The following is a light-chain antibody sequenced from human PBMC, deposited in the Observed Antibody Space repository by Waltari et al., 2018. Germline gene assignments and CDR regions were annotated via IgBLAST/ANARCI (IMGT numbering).Light chain of an antibody. CDR3: QQYNSYPFT. J-gene: IGKJ3*01. Sequence: DIQMTQSPSTLSASVGDRVTIICRASQRLSSYLAWYQKKPGKAPKLLLYKTSSLETGVPSSFSGTGSGTEFTLTISSLQPDDMATYYCQQYNSYPFTFGPGTKVDIK. V-gene: IGKV1-5*03. CDR1: QRLSSY. CDR2: KTS.